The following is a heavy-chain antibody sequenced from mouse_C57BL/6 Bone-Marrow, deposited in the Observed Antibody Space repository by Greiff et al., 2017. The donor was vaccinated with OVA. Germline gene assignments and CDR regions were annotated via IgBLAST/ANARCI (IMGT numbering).Heavy chain of an antibody. D-gene: IGHD2-5*01. Sequence: QVQLQQPGAELVKPGASVKMSCKASGYTFTSYWITWVKQRPGQGLEWIGDIYPGSGSTNYNEKFKSKATLTVDTSSSTAYMQLSSLTSEDSAVYYCARGDYYSNYVGWYFDVWGTGTTVTVSS. CDR1: GYTFTSYW. J-gene: IGHJ1*03. CDR2: IYPGSGST. CDR3: ARGDYYSNYVGWYFDV. V-gene: IGHV1-55*01.